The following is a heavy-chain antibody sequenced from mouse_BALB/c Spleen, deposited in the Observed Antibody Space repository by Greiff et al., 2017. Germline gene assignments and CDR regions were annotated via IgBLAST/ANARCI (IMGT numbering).Heavy chain of an antibody. CDR1: GFTFSSYA. J-gene: IGHJ4*01. V-gene: IGHV5-9-4*01. CDR2: ISSGGSYT. D-gene: IGHD2-3*01. Sequence: EVKLMESGGGLVKPGGSLKLSCAASGFTFSSYAMSWVRQSPEKRLEWVAEISSGGSYTYYPDTVTGRFTISRDNAKNTLYLEMSSLRSEDTAMYYCAREGGYYVKAMDYWGQGTSVTVSS. CDR3: AREGGYYVKAMDY.